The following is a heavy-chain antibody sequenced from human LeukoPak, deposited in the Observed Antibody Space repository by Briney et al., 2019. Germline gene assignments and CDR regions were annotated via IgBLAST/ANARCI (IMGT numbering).Heavy chain of an antibody. J-gene: IGHJ2*01. CDR2: INPNSGGT. CDR3: ATDRSFLGYYDSSGYRYWYFDL. D-gene: IGHD3-22*01. V-gene: IGHV1-2*02. Sequence: ASVKVSCKASGYTFTGYYMRWVRQAPGQGLEWMGWINPNSGGTNYAQKFQGRVTMTEDTSTDTAYMELSSLRSEDTAVYYCATDRSFLGYYDSSGYRYWYFDLWGRGTLVTVSS. CDR1: GYTFTGYY.